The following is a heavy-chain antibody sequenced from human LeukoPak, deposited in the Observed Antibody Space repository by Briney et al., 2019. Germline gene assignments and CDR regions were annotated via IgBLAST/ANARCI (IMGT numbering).Heavy chain of an antibody. V-gene: IGHV3-53*01. J-gene: IGHJ3*02. CDR1: GFTVSSNY. Sequence: GGPLRLSCAASGFTVSSNYMSWVRQAAGKGLEWVSIIYSGVSTFYADSVKGRFTISRDNSKNTLYLQMTSLRAEAPAVYYCARGGSYLSAFDIWGQGTMVTVSS. D-gene: IGHD1-26*01. CDR2: IYSGVST. CDR3: ARGGSYLSAFDI.